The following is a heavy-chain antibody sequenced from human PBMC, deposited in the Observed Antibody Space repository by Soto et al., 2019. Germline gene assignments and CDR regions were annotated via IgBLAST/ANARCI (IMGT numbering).Heavy chain of an antibody. Sequence: QVQLVESGGGVVQPGRSLRLSCAASGFTFSSYGMHWVRQAPGKGLEWVAVISYDGSNKYYADSVKGRFTISRDNSKNTLYLQMNSLRAEDTAVYYCAKEVRGSCGMDVWGQGTTVTVSS. CDR3: AKEVRGSCGMDV. CDR1: GFTFSSYG. D-gene: IGHD1-26*01. CDR2: ISYDGSNK. J-gene: IGHJ6*02. V-gene: IGHV3-30*18.